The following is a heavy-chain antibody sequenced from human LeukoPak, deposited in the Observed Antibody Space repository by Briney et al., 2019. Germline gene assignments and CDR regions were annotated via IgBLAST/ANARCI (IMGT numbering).Heavy chain of an antibody. V-gene: IGHV5-51*01. J-gene: IGHJ4*02. CDR3: ARHTRYSSSSRVFEY. D-gene: IGHD6-6*01. CDR2: IYPGDSDT. CDR1: GYSFTSYW. Sequence: GESLKISCKGSGYSFTSYWIGWVRQMPGKGLEWMGIIYPGDSDTRYSPSFQGQVTISADKFISTAYLQWSSLKASDTAMYYCARHTRYSSSSRVFEYWGQGTLVTVSS.